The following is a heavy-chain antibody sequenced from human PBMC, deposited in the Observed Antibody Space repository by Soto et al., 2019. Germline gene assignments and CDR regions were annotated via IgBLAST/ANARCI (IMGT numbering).Heavy chain of an antibody. Sequence: QVQLQESGPGLVKPSGTLSLTCAVSGDSVSSPYYWCWFRQPPAKGLEWIGEVFHTGTTSYNPSLRSRVTMSMDKSNNQFSLDLSSVTAADAAVYYCARSAGWYSVHSWGPGTLVIVSS. CDR3: ARSAGWYSVHS. J-gene: IGHJ4*02. CDR2: VFHTGTT. V-gene: IGHV4-4*02. CDR1: GDSVSSPYY. D-gene: IGHD6-19*01.